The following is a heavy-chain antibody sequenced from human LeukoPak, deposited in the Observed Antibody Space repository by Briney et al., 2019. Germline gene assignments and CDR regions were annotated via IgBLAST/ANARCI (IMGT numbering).Heavy chain of an antibody. D-gene: IGHD2-15*01. J-gene: IGHJ3*02. CDR2: ICSSGSPT. Sequence: GGSLRLSCAASGFAFSSYNMNWVRQAPGKGLEWISYICSSGSPTHYADSVRGRFTISRDNAKNSLYLQMNSLRAEDTAVYYCARDDPTPIYCSGGSCYSGAFDIWGQGTMVTVSS. CDR1: GFAFSSYN. CDR3: ARDDPTPIYCSGGSCYSGAFDI. V-gene: IGHV3-48*01.